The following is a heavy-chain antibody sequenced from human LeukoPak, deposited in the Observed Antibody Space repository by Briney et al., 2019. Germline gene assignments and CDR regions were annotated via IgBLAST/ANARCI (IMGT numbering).Heavy chain of an antibody. CDR1: GYTFTSYG. V-gene: IGHV1-18*01. D-gene: IGHD6-19*01. CDR2: ISAYNGNT. CDR3: ARDLGQWLVPGGAYYFDY. J-gene: IGHJ4*02. Sequence: GASVKASCKASGYTFTSYGISWVRQAPGQGLEWMGWISAYNGNTNYAQKLQGRVTMTTDTSTSTAYMELRSLRSDDTAVYYCARDLGQWLVPGGAYYFDYWGQGTLVTVSS.